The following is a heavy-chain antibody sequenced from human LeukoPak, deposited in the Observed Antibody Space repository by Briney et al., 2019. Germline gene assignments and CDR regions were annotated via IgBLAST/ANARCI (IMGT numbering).Heavy chain of an antibody. J-gene: IGHJ6*04. CDR2: INHSGST. Sequence: SETLSLTCAVYGGSFSGYYWSWIRQPPGKGLEWIGEINHSGSTNYNPSLKSRVTISVDTSKNQFSLKLSSVTAADTAVYYCARDPSEGMDVWGKGTTVTVSS. CDR3: ARDPSEGMDV. CDR1: GGSFSGYY. V-gene: IGHV4-34*01.